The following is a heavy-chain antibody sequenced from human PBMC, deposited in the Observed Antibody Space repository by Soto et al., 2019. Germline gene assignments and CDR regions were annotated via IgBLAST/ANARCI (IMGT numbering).Heavy chain of an antibody. J-gene: IGHJ1*01. Sequence: ASVKVSCKASGYTFTSYAMHWVRQAPGQRLEWMGWINAGNGNTKYSQKFQGRVTITRGTSASTAYMELSSLRSEDTAVYYCARSPRTKKLAVESQYFQHWGQGTLVTVSS. CDR3: ARSPRTKKLAVESQYFQH. D-gene: IGHD1-1*01. CDR1: GYTFTSYA. CDR2: INAGNGNT. V-gene: IGHV1-3*01.